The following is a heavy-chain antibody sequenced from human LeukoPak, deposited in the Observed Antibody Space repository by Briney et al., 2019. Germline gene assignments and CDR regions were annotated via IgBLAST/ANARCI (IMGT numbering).Heavy chain of an antibody. Sequence: ASVTVSCKASGYTFTSYDINWVRQATGQGLEWMGWMNPNSGNTGYAQKFQGRVTMTRNTSISTAYMELSSLRSEDTAVYYCAREIAAAATRYYYYGMDVWGQGTTVTVSS. D-gene: IGHD6-13*01. CDR2: MNPNSGNT. J-gene: IGHJ6*02. V-gene: IGHV1-8*01. CDR1: GYTFTSYD. CDR3: AREIAAAATRYYYYGMDV.